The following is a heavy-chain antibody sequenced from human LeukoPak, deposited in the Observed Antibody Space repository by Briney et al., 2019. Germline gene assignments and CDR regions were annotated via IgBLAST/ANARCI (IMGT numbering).Heavy chain of an antibody. Sequence: GGSLRLSSAASGFTFSRNAMSWVRQAPGKGLEWVSAISSSGGSTYYADSLKGRFTISRDNSKHTLYLQINSLRAADTAVYYSAKSGILGAYYFDYRGEGALVTVSS. CDR3: AKSGILGAYYFDY. V-gene: IGHV3-23*01. J-gene: IGHJ4*02. CDR1: GFTFSRNA. CDR2: ISSSGGST. D-gene: IGHD2-15*01.